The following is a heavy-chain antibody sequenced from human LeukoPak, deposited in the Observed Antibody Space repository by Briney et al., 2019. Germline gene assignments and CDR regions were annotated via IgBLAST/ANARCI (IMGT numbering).Heavy chain of an antibody. D-gene: IGHD3-10*01. CDR1: GFSLRSTGVG. J-gene: IGHJ4*01. CDR2: NYWNNDK. CDR3: AHKGRGSGSYTL. V-gene: IGHV2-5*01. Sequence: ESGPTLVNPTQTLTLTCTFSGFSLRSTGVGVAWIRQPPGKALEWLAVNYWNNDKSYSPSLKSRLTITKDTSKNQVVLIMTNMDPVDTATYYCAHKGRGSGSYTLWGHGTLVTVSS.